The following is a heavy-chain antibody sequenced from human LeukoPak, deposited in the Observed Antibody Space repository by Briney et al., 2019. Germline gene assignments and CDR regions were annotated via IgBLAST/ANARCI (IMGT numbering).Heavy chain of an antibody. J-gene: IGHJ4*02. D-gene: IGHD3-10*01. CDR1: GGSISSSSYY. CDR3: ARMKSHGEIGY. CDR2: IYYSGST. Sequence: PSETLSLTCTVSGGSISSSSYYWGWIRQPPGKGLEWIGSIYYSGSTYYNPSLKSRVTISVDKSKNQFSLKLSSVTAADTAVYYCARMKSHGEIGYWGQGTLVTVSS. V-gene: IGHV4-39*07.